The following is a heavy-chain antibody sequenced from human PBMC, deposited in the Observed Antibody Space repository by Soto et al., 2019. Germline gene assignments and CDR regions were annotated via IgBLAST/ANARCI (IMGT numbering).Heavy chain of an antibody. V-gene: IGHV4-59*01. CDR1: GGSMSSNY. CDR3: ARGGRYGDFFDY. Sequence: SETLSLTCTVSGGSMSSNYWTWIRQSPGKGLEWIGYIYYTGSTKYNPSLKSRVTISLDTSKNQFSLRLTSVTSADTAVYYCARGGRYGDFFDYWGQGAQVTVSS. J-gene: IGHJ4*02. CDR2: IYYTGST. D-gene: IGHD4-17*01.